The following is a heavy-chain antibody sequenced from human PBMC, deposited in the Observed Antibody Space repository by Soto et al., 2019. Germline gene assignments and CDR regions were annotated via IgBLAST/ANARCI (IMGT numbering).Heavy chain of an antibody. CDR2: FYHSGTP. J-gene: IGHJ4*02. CDR3: ASNSKLRGYFDY. CDR1: GYSITSGYY. V-gene: IGHV4-38-2*01. D-gene: IGHD3-10*01. Sequence: PSETLSLTCAVSGYSITSGYYWGWVRPSPGKGLDWIGTFYHSGTPYYNPSLQSRVTISLDRSKNQFSLKLSSVTAADTAVYFCASNSKLRGYFDYWGPGALVTVSS.